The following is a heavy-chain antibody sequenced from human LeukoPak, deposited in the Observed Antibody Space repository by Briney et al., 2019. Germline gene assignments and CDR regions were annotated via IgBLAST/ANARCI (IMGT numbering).Heavy chain of an antibody. J-gene: IGHJ5*02. V-gene: IGHV4-34*01. CDR1: GGSFSGYY. Sequence: SETLSLTCAVYGGSFSGYYWSWIRQPPGKGLEWIGEINHSGSTNYNPSLKSRVTISVDTSKNQFSLKLSSATAADTAVYYCARGNPQGWFDPWGQGTLVTVSS. CDR3: ARGNPQGWFDP. D-gene: IGHD1-14*01. CDR2: INHSGST.